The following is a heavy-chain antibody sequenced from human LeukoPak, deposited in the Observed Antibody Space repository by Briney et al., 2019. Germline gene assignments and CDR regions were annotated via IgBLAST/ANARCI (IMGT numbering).Heavy chain of an antibody. CDR1: GGSFSGYY. Sequence: PSETLSLTCAVYGGSFSGYYWSWIRQPPGKGLEWIGEINHSGSTNYNPSLKSRVTISVDTSKNQFSLKLSSVTAADTAVYYCARALIAVAALNYWGQGTLVTVSS. J-gene: IGHJ4*02. CDR2: INHSGST. V-gene: IGHV4-34*01. D-gene: IGHD6-19*01. CDR3: ARALIAVAALNY.